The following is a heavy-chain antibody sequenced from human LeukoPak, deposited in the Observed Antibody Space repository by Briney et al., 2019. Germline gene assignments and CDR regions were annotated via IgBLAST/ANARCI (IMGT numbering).Heavy chain of an antibody. CDR3: ARWGPDFWSDYYPFDY. CDR1: VYSFISYG. D-gene: IGHD3-3*01. CDR2: ISGHNGQT. Sequence: GASVTVSCKASVYSFISYGISWVRQAPGQGLEWMGWISGHNGQTSYAQKLQGRVTMTTETSTSTVYMELRSLRSDDTAVYYCARWGPDFWSDYYPFDYWGQGTLVIVSS. J-gene: IGHJ4*02. V-gene: IGHV1-18*01.